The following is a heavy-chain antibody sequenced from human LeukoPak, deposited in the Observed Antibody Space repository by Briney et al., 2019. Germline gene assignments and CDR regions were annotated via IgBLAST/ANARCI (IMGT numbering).Heavy chain of an antibody. D-gene: IGHD5-18*01. CDR1: GGSFSGYY. V-gene: IGHV4-34*01. CDR2: INHSGST. Sequence: TSETLSLTCAVYGGSFSGYYWSWIRQPPGKGLEWIGEINHSGSTNYNPSLKSRVTISVDTSKNQFSLKLSSVTAADTAVYSCAREAQPPAFDIWGQGTMVTVSS. J-gene: IGHJ3*02. CDR3: AREAQPPAFDI.